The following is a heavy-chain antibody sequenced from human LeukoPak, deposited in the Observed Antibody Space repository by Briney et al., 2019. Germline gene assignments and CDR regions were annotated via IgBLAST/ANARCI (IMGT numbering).Heavy chain of an antibody. D-gene: IGHD4-17*01. J-gene: IGHJ4*02. CDR2: IWYDGSQK. Sequence: GGSLRLSCAVSGFTFRNAGMHWVRQAPGKGLEWVAVIWYDGSQKYYADSVKGRFTISRDNSKNMLYLHMNSLRAEDTAVYFCARDRGDYNHNFDYWGQGTLVTVSS. CDR3: ARDRGDYNHNFDY. V-gene: IGHV3-33*01. CDR1: GFTFRNAG.